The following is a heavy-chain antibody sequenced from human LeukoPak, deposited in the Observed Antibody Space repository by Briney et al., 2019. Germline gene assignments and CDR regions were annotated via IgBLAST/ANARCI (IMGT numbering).Heavy chain of an antibody. CDR2: INGDGSNT. V-gene: IGHV3-74*03. D-gene: IGHD2-21*02. J-gene: IGHJ4*02. Sequence: GGSLRLSCAASGFTFSSHWMHWVRQAPGKGLVWVSRINGDGSNTTYADSVKGRFTISRDNAKNTLYLQMNSLRAEDTAVYYCATDRDNSDWQKRFDSWGQGTLVTVSS. CDR1: GFTFSSHW. CDR3: ATDRDNSDWQKRFDS.